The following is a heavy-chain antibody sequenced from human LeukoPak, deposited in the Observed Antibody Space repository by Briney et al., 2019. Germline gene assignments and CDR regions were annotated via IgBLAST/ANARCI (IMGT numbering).Heavy chain of an antibody. CDR2: ISWNSGSI. CDR1: GFTFDDYA. D-gene: IGHD1-14*01. Sequence: GRSLRLSCAASGFTFDDYAMHWVRQAPGKGLEWVSGISWNSGSIGYADSVKGRFTISRDNAKNSLYLQMNSLRAEDTALYYCAKAHGGNHFDYWGQGTLVTVSS. CDR3: AKAHGGNHFDY. V-gene: IGHV3-9*01. J-gene: IGHJ4*02.